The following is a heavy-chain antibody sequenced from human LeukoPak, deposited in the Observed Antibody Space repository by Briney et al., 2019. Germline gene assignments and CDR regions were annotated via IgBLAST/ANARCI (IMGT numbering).Heavy chain of an antibody. V-gene: IGHV3-23*01. Sequence: GGSLRLSCAASGFTFSSYAMSWVRQAPGKGLEWVSAISGSGGSTYYADFVKGRFTISRDNSKNTLYLQMNSLRAEDTAVYYCAKVPGQNTVIPDYWGQGTLVTVSS. CDR2: ISGSGGST. D-gene: IGHD4-11*01. CDR1: GFTFSSYA. CDR3: AKVPGQNTVIPDY. J-gene: IGHJ4*02.